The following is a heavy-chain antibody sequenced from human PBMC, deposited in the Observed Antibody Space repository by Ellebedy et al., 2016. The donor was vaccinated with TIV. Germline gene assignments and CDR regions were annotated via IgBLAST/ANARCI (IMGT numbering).Heavy chain of an antibody. CDR2: SFNSGTT. CDR1: GDSFSSDTSY. V-gene: IGHV4-39*01. D-gene: IGHD6-19*01. Sequence: GSLRLXXTVSGDSFSSDTSYWTWIRQLPGKGLEWIGFSFNSGTTYYKPSLKSRVTISVDTSKKQFSLKLTSVTAADTAVYYCATFFFSVAAPLSAAHYYGMDVWGQGTTVTVSS. J-gene: IGHJ6*02. CDR3: ATFFFSVAAPLSAAHYYGMDV.